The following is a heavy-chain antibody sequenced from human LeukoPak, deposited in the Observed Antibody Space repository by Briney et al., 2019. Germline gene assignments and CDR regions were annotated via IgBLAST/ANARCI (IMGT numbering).Heavy chain of an antibody. CDR2: ISPSGDIT. V-gene: IGHV3-23*01. CDR3: AKDDAWLRFGE. J-gene: IGHJ4*02. Sequence: GGSLRLSCAASGFTFSSYWMSWVRQAPGKGLEWVSAISPSGDITYYADSVKGRFTISRDNSKNTVYLEVISPTAEDTAVYYCAKDDAWLRFGEWSQGTLVTVSS. CDR1: GFTFSSYW. D-gene: IGHD3-10*01.